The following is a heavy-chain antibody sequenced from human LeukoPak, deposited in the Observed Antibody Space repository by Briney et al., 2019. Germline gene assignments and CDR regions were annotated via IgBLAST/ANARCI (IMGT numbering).Heavy chain of an antibody. Sequence: SETLSLTRAVYGGSFSGYYWIWIRQPPGKGLEWIGEINHSGSTNYNPSLKSRVTISVDTSKNQFSLKLSSVTAADTAVYYCARGRYYYDSSGYYREYYLDYWGQGTLVTVSS. J-gene: IGHJ4*02. CDR3: ARGRYYYDSSGYYREYYLDY. V-gene: IGHV4-34*01. CDR2: INHSGST. CDR1: GGSFSGYY. D-gene: IGHD3-22*01.